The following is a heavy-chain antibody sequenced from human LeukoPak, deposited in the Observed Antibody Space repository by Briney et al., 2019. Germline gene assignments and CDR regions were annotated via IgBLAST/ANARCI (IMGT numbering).Heavy chain of an antibody. Sequence: SETLSLTCTVSGDSISSYYWNWIRQPSGKGLEWIGYGHYSGSTNYNPSLKSRVTFSVDTSKNQFSLKLSSVTAADTAVYYCARAYYDFWSGYYYLDYWGQGTLVTVSS. D-gene: IGHD3-3*01. CDR3: ARAYYDFWSGYYYLDY. CDR2: GHYSGST. CDR1: GDSISSYY. V-gene: IGHV4-59*08. J-gene: IGHJ4*02.